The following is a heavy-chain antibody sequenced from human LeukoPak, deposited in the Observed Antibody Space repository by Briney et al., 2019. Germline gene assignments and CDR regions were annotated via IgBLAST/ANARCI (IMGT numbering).Heavy chain of an antibody. J-gene: IGHJ6*03. Sequence: PSGTLSLTCAVSGGSISSSNWWSWVRQPPGKGLEWIGEIYHSGSTNYNPSLKSRVTISVDKSKNQFSLKLSSVTAADTAVYYCARDGAESDYYYYMDVWGKGTTVTVSS. CDR2: IYHSGST. V-gene: IGHV4-4*02. D-gene: IGHD3-10*01. CDR1: GGSISSSNW. CDR3: ARDGAESDYYYYMDV.